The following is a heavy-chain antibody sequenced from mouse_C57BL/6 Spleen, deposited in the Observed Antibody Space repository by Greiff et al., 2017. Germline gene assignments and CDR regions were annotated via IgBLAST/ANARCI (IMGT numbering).Heavy chain of an antibody. Sequence: QVHVKQPGAELVRPGTSVKLSCKASGYTFTSYWMHWVKQRPGQGLEWIGVIDPSDSYTNYNQKFKGKATLTVDTSSSTAYMQLSSLTSEDSAVYYCARSGHYDGYYVNWYFDVWGTGTTVTVSS. CDR2: IDPSDSYT. J-gene: IGHJ1*03. CDR3: ARSGHYDGYYVNWYFDV. V-gene: IGHV1-59*01. CDR1: GYTFTSYW. D-gene: IGHD2-3*01.